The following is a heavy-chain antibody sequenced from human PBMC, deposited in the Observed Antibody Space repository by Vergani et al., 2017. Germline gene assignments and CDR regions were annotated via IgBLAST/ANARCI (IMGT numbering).Heavy chain of an antibody. D-gene: IGHD6-13*01. J-gene: IGHJ6*03. Sequence: VDLVESGGGLAQPGGSLRLSCEASGITFSSYGMHWVRQAPGKGMEWVAVISYDGSNKYYADSVKGRFTISRDNSKNTLYLQMNSLGAEDTAVYYCAKVAGTNYYYYYYVDFWGKGTTVTVSS. CDR1: GITFSSYG. CDR3: AKVAGTNYYYYYYVDF. CDR2: ISYDGSNK. V-gene: IGHV3-30*18.